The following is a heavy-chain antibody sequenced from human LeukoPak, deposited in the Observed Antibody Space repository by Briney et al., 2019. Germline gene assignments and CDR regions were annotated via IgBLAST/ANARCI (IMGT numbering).Heavy chain of an antibody. J-gene: IGHJ4*02. Sequence: ASVKVSCKASGGTFSSYAISWVRQAPGQGLEWMGRIIPIFGTANYAQKFQGRVTITTDESTSTAYMELSSLRSEDTAVYYCARENGVYYVWGSYPLDYWGQGTLVTVSS. CDR1: GGTFSSYA. CDR3: ARENGVYYVWGSYPLDY. V-gene: IGHV1-69*05. D-gene: IGHD3-16*02. CDR2: IIPIFGTA.